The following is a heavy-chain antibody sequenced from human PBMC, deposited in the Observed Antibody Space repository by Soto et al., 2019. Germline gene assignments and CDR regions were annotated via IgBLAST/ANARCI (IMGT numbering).Heavy chain of an antibody. CDR2: IYYSGST. D-gene: IGHD3-10*01. CDR1: GDSISSGGSY. J-gene: IGHJ4*02. CDR3: ARADFLMVRGVIH. Sequence: SETLSLTCTVSGDSISSGGSYWNWIRQRPGKGLEWMGYIYYSGSTYYNPSLKSRVTISVDTSKNQFSLKLSSVTAADTAVYYCARADFLMVRGVIHWGQGTLVTVSS. V-gene: IGHV4-31*03.